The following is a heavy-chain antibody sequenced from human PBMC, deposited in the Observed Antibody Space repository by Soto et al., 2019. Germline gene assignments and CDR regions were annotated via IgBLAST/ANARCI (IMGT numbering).Heavy chain of an antibody. CDR2: ISGGGSST. CDR3: VKQGYCSGGSCYNYHMDV. V-gene: IGHV3-23*01. D-gene: IGHD2-15*01. Sequence: GGSLRLSCAASGFTFSNYAMRWVRQAPGKGLEWVSAISGGGSSTDYADSVKGRFTISRDNSKNTLYLQMNSLRAEDTAVYYCVKQGYCSGGSCYNYHMDVWGHGTTVTVSS. J-gene: IGHJ6*02. CDR1: GFTFSNYA.